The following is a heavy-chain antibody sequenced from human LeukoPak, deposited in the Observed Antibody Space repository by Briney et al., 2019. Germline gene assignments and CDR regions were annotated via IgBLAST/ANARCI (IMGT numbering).Heavy chain of an antibody. D-gene: IGHD3-3*01. J-gene: IGHJ5*02. CDR2: ISGSGGST. V-gene: IGHV3-23*01. CDR1: GFTFSSYA. Sequence: WGSLRLSCAASGFTFSSYAMSWVRQAPGKGLEWVSAISGSGGSTYYADSVKGRFTISRDNSKNTLYLQMNSLRAEDTAVYYCAKDRNRDDFWSGFPAGWFDPWGQGTLVTVSS. CDR3: AKDRNRDDFWSGFPAGWFDP.